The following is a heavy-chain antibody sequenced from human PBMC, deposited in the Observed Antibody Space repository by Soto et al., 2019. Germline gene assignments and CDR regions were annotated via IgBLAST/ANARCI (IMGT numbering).Heavy chain of an antibody. J-gene: IGHJ5*02. Sequence: PSETLSLTCSVSGDSISNFQWSWIRQPAGKGLEWIGRLHPSGRTNYNPSLKSRVNMSLDTSKNHFSLELRSLTAADTAVYYCARGGPAWLLEWIMGDWFDPWGQGTLVTVSS. D-gene: IGHD3-22*01. CDR1: GDSISNFQ. CDR3: ARGGPAWLLEWIMGDWFDP. CDR2: LHPSGRT. V-gene: IGHV4-4*07.